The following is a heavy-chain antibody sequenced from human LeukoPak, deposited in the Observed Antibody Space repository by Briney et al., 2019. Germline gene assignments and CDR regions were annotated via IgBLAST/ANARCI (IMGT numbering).Heavy chain of an antibody. V-gene: IGHV3-23*01. CDR3: AKGPDNNCTAGSCYGAS. J-gene: IGHJ5*02. D-gene: IGHD2-15*01. CDR1: GFSFRNYA. CDR2: ISNGGVAT. Sequence: GGSLRLSCAASGFSFRNYAMTWVRQAPGKGLEWVFGISNGGVATYYADPVKGRFTVSRDNSKNTLYLQMNSLRADDTAIYYCAKGPDNNCTAGSCYGASWGQGTQVTVSS.